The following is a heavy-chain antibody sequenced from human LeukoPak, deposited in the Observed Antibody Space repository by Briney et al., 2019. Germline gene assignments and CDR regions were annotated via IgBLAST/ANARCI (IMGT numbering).Heavy chain of an antibody. V-gene: IGHV3-30*02. CDR1: GFIFSSYG. CDR2: IRFDGSNT. Sequence: GGSLRLSCAASGFIFSSYGMHWVRQAPGKGLEWVTFIRFDGSNTYYSDSVKGRFTISRDNSKNTLYLQMNSLRAEDTAVYYCAREEAYSSGWALFDYWGQGTLVTVSS. CDR3: AREEAYSSGWALFDY. J-gene: IGHJ4*02. D-gene: IGHD6-19*01.